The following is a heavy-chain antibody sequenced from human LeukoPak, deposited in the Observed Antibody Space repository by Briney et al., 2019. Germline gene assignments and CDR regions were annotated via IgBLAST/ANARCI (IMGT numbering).Heavy chain of an antibody. Sequence: SETLSLTCTVSGYSISSGYYWGWIRQPPGKGLEWNGSIYHSGSTYYNPSLKSRVTISVDTSKSQFSLKLSSVTAADTAVYYCARDPLRCFDWLYTNWGQGTLVTVSS. D-gene: IGHD3-9*01. CDR2: IYHSGST. CDR1: GYSISSGYY. CDR3: ARDPLRCFDWLYTN. V-gene: IGHV4-38-2*02. J-gene: IGHJ4*02.